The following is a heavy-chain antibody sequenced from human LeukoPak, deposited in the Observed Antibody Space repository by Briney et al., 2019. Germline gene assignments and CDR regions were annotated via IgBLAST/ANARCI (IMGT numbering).Heavy chain of an antibody. J-gene: IGHJ1*01. V-gene: IGHV4-59*12. D-gene: IGHD3-22*01. CDR2: IYYSGST. CDR3: ARYTPYYYDSSGYPFH. CDR1: GGSISSYY. Sequence: PSETLSLTCTVSGGSISSYYWSWIRQPPGKGLEWIGYIYYSGSTNYNPSLKSRVTISVDTSKNQFSLKLSSVTAADTAVYYCARYTPYYYDSSGYPFHWGQGTLVTVSS.